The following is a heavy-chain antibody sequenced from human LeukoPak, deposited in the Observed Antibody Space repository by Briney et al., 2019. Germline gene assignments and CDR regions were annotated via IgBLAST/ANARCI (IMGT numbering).Heavy chain of an antibody. CDR1: GGSISRYY. D-gene: IGHD1-26*01. J-gene: IGHJ4*02. CDR3: ARHSGSYYLFPFDY. CDR2: IYYSGST. V-gene: IGHV4-59*08. Sequence: SETLSLTCTVSGGSISRYYWSWIRQPPGKGLEWIGYIYYSGSTNYNPSLKSRVTISVDTSKNQFSLKLSSVTAADTAVYYCARHSGSYYLFPFDYWGQGTLVTVSS.